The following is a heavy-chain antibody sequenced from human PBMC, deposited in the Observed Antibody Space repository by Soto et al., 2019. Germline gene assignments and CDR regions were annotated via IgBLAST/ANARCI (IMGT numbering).Heavy chain of an antibody. J-gene: IGHJ4*02. V-gene: IGHV1-18*01. CDR3: ARAVSAAAGSYYFDY. Sequence: QKLQGRVTMTTDTSTSTAYMELRSLSSDDTAVYYCARAVSAAAGSYYFDYWGQGTLVTVSS. D-gene: IGHD6-13*01.